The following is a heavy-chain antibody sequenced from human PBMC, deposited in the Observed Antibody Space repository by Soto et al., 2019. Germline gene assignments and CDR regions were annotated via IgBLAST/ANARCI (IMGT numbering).Heavy chain of an antibody. Sequence: SVTVSCQASGGTFSSYAISWVRQAPGQGLECMGRIIPIFGTANYAQKFQGRVTITADESTSTAYMELSSLRSEDTAVYYCARDDGDAFDIWGQGTMVTVSS. CDR2: IIPIFGTA. J-gene: IGHJ3*02. CDR3: ARDDGDAFDI. V-gene: IGHV1-69*13. CDR1: GGTFSSYA.